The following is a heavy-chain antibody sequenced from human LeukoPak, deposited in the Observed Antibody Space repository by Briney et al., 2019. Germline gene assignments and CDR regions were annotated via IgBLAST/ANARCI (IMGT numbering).Heavy chain of an antibody. Sequence: PGGSLRLSCAASGFTFSSYSMNWVRQAPGKGLEWVSYISSSSTIYYADSVKGRFTISRDNAKNSLYLQMNSLRAEDTALYYCAKDAGYSSGWYTLWGQGTLVTVSS. CDR3: AKDAGYSSGWYTL. CDR1: GFTFSSYS. J-gene: IGHJ4*02. V-gene: IGHV3-48*01. D-gene: IGHD6-19*01. CDR2: ISSSSTI.